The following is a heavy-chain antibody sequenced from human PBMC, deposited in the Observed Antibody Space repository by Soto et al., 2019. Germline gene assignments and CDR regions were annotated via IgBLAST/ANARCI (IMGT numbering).Heavy chain of an antibody. CDR3: AIDSGGYDSSSRYGLDV. V-gene: IGHV4-31*03. Sequence: KPSETLSLTCSVSGGSISSVGHYWTWIRQPPGKGLEWIGYIYYSGSSDYNPSLKSRVTISVDRSKNQFSLHLSSVTAADTAIYYCAIDSGGYDSSSRYGLDVWGQGTTVTVSS. CDR1: GGSISSVGHY. CDR2: IYYSGSS. D-gene: IGHD5-12*01. J-gene: IGHJ6*02.